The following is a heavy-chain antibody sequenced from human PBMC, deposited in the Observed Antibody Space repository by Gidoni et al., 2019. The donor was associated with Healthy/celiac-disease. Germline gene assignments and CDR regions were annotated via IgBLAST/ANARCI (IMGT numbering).Heavy chain of an antibody. CDR1: GFTFSSYW. J-gene: IGHJ4*02. CDR2: IKQDGSEK. V-gene: IGHV3-7*01. D-gene: IGHD6-19*01. CDR3: ARDPPFIAVAYYDY. Sequence: EVQLVESGGGLVQPGGSLRLSCAASGFTFSSYWMSWVRQAPGKGLEWVANIKQDGSEKYYVDSVKGRFTISRDNAKNSLYLQMNSLRAEDTAVYYCARDPPFIAVAYYDYWGQGTLVTVSS.